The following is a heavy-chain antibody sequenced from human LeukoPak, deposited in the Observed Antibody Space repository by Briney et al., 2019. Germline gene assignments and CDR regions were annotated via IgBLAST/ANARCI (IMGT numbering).Heavy chain of an antibody. CDR3: ARFADGYRNPDAFDI. Sequence: PSETLSLTCAVYGGSFSGYYWSWIRQPPGKGLEWIGEINHSGSTNYNPSLKSRVTISVDTSKNQFSLKLSSVTAADTAVYYCARFADGYRNPDAFDIWGQGTMVTVSS. J-gene: IGHJ3*02. V-gene: IGHV4-34*01. D-gene: IGHD5-24*01. CDR2: INHSGST. CDR1: GGSFSGYY.